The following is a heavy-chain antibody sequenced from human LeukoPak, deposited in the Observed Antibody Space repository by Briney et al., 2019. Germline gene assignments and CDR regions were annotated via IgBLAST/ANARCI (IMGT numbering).Heavy chain of an antibody. CDR1: GVSVSSGSYY. CDR3: ARDPIAAAGNFDY. J-gene: IGHJ4*02. V-gene: IGHV4-61*01. CDR2: IYYSGST. Sequence: SETLSLTCTVSGVSVSSGSYYWSWIRQPPGKGLEWIGYIYYSGSTNYNPSLKSRVTIPVDTSKNQFSLKLSSVTAADTAVYYCARDPIAAAGNFDYWGQGTLVTVSS. D-gene: IGHD6-13*01.